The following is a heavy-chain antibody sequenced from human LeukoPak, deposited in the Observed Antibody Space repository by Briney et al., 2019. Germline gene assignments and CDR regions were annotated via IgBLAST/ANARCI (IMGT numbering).Heavy chain of an antibody. Sequence: QAGGSLRLSCTASGFTFGDYAMSWVRQAPGKGLEWVGFIRSKAYGGTTEYAASVKGRFTISRDDSESIAYLQMNSLKTEDTAVYYCTRTYYYGSGSYWTFQHWGQGTLVTVSS. D-gene: IGHD3-10*01. CDR2: IRSKAYGGTT. J-gene: IGHJ1*01. CDR3: TRTYYYGSGSYWTFQH. V-gene: IGHV3-49*04. CDR1: GFTFGDYA.